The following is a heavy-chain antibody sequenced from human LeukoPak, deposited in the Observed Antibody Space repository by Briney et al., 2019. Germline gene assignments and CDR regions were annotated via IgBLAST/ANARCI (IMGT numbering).Heavy chain of an antibody. J-gene: IGHJ4*02. V-gene: IGHV3-23*01. CDR1: GFSFSNYA. Sequence: GGSLRLSCVSSGFSFSNYAMSWVRQAPGKGLEWVSSISGSGGSTHYADSVKGRLTISRDKTKNTLYLQMNSLRAEDTAVYYCAKSAYYDASGYYREYYFGYWGQGTLVTVSS. D-gene: IGHD3-22*01. CDR2: ISGSGGST. CDR3: AKSAYYDASGYYREYYFGY.